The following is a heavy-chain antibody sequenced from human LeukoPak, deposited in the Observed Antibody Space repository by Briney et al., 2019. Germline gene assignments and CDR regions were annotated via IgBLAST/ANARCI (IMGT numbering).Heavy chain of an antibody. CDR2: ICPHGTNT. J-gene: IGHJ2*01. CDR3: AGDPRYTGCAFQL. V-gene: IGHV3-33*01. CDR1: GFTFNNYD. D-gene: IGHD5-12*01. Sequence: PGGSLRLSCAASGFTFNNYDMHWVRQAPGKGLEWVAFICPHGTNTYYGDSVKGRFTISRDNSKNTLYLQMNSLRAEDTAVYYCAGDPRYTGCAFQLWGRGTLVTVSS.